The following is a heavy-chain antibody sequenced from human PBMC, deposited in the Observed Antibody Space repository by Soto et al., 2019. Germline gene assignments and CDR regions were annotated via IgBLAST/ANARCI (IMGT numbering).Heavy chain of an antibody. V-gene: IGHV3-21*01. Sequence: EVQLVESGGGLVKPGGSLRLSCAASGFTFSSYSMNWVRQAPGKGLEWVSSISSSSSYIYYADSVKGRFTISRDNAKNSLYLQMNSLRAEDTAVYYCARRTDFWSGYYQGGSVNWFDPWGQGTLVTVSS. J-gene: IGHJ5*02. D-gene: IGHD3-3*01. CDR3: ARRTDFWSGYYQGGSVNWFDP. CDR1: GFTFSSYS. CDR2: ISSSSSYI.